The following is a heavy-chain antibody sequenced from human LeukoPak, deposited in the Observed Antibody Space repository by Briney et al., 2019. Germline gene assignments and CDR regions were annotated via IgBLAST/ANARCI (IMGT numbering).Heavy chain of an antibody. CDR1: GFTFSSYW. CDR3: ARGGGLDV. J-gene: IGHJ6*02. CDR2: INHNGNVN. V-gene: IGHV3-7*03. D-gene: IGHD3-16*01. Sequence: GGSLRLSCAASGFTFSSYWMNWARQAPGKGLEWVASINHNGNVNYYVDSVKGRFTVSRDSAKNSLYLQMSNLRAEDTAVYFCARGGGLDVWGQGATVTVSS.